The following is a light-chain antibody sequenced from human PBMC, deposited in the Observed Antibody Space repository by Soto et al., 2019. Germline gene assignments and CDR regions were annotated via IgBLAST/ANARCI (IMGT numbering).Light chain of an antibody. CDR2: DAS. V-gene: IGKV3-11*01. CDR3: QQRSNWPT. J-gene: IGKJ5*01. Sequence: EIVLTQSPATLSLSPGERATLSCRASQSISSNLAWYQQKRGQAPRLLIYDASNRATGLPGRFSGSGSETDFTLTISSLEPEDFAVYYCQQRSNWPTFGQGTRLEIK. CDR1: QSISSN.